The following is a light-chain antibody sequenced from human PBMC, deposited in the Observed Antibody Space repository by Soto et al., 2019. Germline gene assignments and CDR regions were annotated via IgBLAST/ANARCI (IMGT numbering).Light chain of an antibody. CDR3: SSYTSNSVL. CDR1: SSDVGSYDS. V-gene: IGLV2-14*03. J-gene: IGLJ2*01. CDR2: DVG. Sequence: QSVLTQPASVSGSPGQSITISCTGTSSDVGSYDSVSWYQQHPGKAPKLMIYDVGDRPSGVSNRFSGSKSGYTASLTISGLQAEDEADYYCSSYTSNSVLFGGGTKLTVL.